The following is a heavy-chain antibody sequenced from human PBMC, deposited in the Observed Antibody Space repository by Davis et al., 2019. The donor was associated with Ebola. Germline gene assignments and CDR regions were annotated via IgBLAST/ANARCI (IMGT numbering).Heavy chain of an antibody. CDR3: ARGVSMATITNY. D-gene: IGHD5-24*01. CDR2: ISAYNGNT. V-gene: IGHV1-18*01. Sequence: ASVKVSCKASGGTFSSYAISWVRQAPGQGLEWMGWISAYNGNTNYAQKLQGRVTMTTDTSTSTAYMELRSLRSDDTAVYYCARGVSMATITNYWGQGTLVTVSS. CDR1: GGTFSSYA. J-gene: IGHJ4*02.